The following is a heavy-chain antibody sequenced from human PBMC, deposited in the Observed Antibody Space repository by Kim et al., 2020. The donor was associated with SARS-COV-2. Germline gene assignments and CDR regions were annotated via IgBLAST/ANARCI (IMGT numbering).Heavy chain of an antibody. J-gene: IGHJ4*02. Sequence: VKGRFTISRDNAKNSLYLQMNSLRAEDTALYYCAKEYRITMVQGVILPFDYWGQGTLVTVSS. CDR3: AKEYRITMVQGVILPFDY. V-gene: IGHV3-9*01. D-gene: IGHD3-10*01.